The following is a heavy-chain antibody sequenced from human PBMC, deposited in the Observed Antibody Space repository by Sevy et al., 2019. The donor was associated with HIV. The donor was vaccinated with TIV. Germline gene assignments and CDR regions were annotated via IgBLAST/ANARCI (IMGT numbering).Heavy chain of an antibody. D-gene: IGHD3-22*01. V-gene: IGHV3-9*01. Sequence: GGSLRLSCAASGFTFDDYAMHWVRQAPGKGLEWVSCISWNSGSIGYGDSVKGRFTISRDNANNSLYLQMNSLRAEDTALYYCAKALDSSGYLVLDYWGQGTLVTVSS. CDR2: ISWNSGSI. J-gene: IGHJ4*02. CDR1: GFTFDDYA. CDR3: AKALDSSGYLVLDY.